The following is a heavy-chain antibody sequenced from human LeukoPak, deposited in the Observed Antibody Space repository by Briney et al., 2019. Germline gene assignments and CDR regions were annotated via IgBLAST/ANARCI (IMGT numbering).Heavy chain of an antibody. CDR2: IYPGDSDT. V-gene: IGHV5-51*01. J-gene: IGHJ5*02. D-gene: IGHD3-22*01. Sequence: GESLKISCKGSGYSFTSYWIGWVRQMPGKGLERMGIIYPGDSDTRYSPSFQGQVTISADKSISTAYLQWSSLKASDTAMYYCARQGAYYYDSSGYSYWFDPWGQGTLVTVSS. CDR1: GYSFTSYW. CDR3: ARQGAYYYDSSGYSYWFDP.